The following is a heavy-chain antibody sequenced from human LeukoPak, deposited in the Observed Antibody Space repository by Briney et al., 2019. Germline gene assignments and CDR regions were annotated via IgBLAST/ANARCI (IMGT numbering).Heavy chain of an antibody. D-gene: IGHD4-17*01. Sequence: GGSLRLSCAASGFTFSSYEMNWVRQAPGKGLEWLSYIGASGDTIYYADSVKGRFTISRDNAKNSLYLQMNSLRADDTAVYYCARESEFGDYEPWDLWGKGTLVTVSS. CDR1: GFTFSSYE. J-gene: IGHJ5*02. CDR2: IGASGDTI. CDR3: ARESEFGDYEPWDL. V-gene: IGHV3-48*03.